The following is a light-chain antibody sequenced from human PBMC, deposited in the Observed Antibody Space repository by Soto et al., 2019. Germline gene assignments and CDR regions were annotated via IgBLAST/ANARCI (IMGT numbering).Light chain of an antibody. CDR2: GAS. Sequence: EIVLTQFPGALSLSPGERVTLSCRASQTVSNTYLAWYQQKRGQAPQFLIYGASNRATGIPDRFSGSGSGTDFTLTISRLEPEDFAVYYCQQYGALPPTFGGGTKVEIK. CDR1: QTVSNTY. CDR3: QQYGALPPT. J-gene: IGKJ4*01. V-gene: IGKV3-20*01.